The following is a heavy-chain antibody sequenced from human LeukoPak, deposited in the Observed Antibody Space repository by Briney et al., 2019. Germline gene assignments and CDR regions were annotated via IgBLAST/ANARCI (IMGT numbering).Heavy chain of an antibody. CDR2: ISGSGGST. Sequence: GGSLRLSCAASGFTFSSYAMSWVRQAPGKGLEWVSAISGSGGSTYYADSVKGRFTISRDNSKNTLYLQMNSLRAEDTAVYYCAKEGSLGYCSSTSCEDAFDIWGQGTMVTVSS. CDR1: GFTFSSYA. J-gene: IGHJ3*02. D-gene: IGHD2-2*01. CDR3: AKEGSLGYCSSTSCEDAFDI. V-gene: IGHV3-23*01.